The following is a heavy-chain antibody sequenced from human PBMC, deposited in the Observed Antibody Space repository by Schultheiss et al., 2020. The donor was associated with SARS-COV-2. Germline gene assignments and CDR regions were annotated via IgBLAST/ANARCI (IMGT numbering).Heavy chain of an antibody. CDR1: GFTFSSYS. D-gene: IGHD5-18*01. Sequence: GESLKISCAASGFTFSSYSMNWVRQAPGKGLEWVGRIRSKANSYATAYAASVKGRFTISRDDSKNTAYLQMNSLKTEDTAVYYCTRPSTAMVNWGQGTLVTVSS. V-gene: IGHV3-73*01. CDR2: IRSKANSYAT. CDR3: TRPSTAMVN. J-gene: IGHJ4*02.